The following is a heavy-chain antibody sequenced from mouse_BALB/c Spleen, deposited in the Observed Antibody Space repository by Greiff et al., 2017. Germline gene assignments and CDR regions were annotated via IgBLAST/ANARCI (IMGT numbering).Heavy chain of an antibody. CDR2: ISSGGSYT. CDR1: GFTFSSYG. CDR3: ARHVALNSGAMDY. Sequence: EVQRVESGGDLVKPGGSLKLSCAASGFTFSSYGMSWVRQTPDKRLEWVATISSGGSYTYYPDSVKGRFTISRDNAKNTLYLQMSSLKSEDTAMYYCARHVALNSGAMDYWGQGTSVTVSS. J-gene: IGHJ4*01. V-gene: IGHV5-6*01.